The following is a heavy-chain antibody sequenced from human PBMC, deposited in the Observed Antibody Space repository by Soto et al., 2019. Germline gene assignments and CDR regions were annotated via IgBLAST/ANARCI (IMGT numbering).Heavy chain of an antibody. V-gene: IGHV1-2*02. D-gene: IGHD3-10*01. CDR2: INPNSGGT. Sequence: SVKVSCKGSGYTFTGYYMHWGRQAPVQGLEWMGWINPNSGGTNYAQKFQGRVTMTRDTPISTAYMELSRLRSDDTAVYYCARNPRPNVLLWFGEYDAFDIWGQGTMVTV. CDR3: ARNPRPNVLLWFGEYDAFDI. J-gene: IGHJ3*02. CDR1: GYTFTGYY.